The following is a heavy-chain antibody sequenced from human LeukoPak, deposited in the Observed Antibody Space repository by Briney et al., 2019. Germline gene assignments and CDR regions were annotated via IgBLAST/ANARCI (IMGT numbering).Heavy chain of an antibody. Sequence: GGSLRLSCVVSGFTFSSYATGWVRQAPGKGLEWVSAISGSGGSTYYADSVKGRFTISRDNSKNTLYLQMNSLRAEDTAVYYCAKVLTRTIFRGVPPSAYWVQGTLVTVSS. CDR3: AKVLTRTIFRGVPPSAY. CDR2: ISGSGGST. CDR1: GFTFSSYA. V-gene: IGHV3-23*01. J-gene: IGHJ4*02. D-gene: IGHD3-10*01.